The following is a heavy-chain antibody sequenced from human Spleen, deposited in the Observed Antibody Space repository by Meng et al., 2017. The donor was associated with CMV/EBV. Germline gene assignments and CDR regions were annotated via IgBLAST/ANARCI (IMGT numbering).Heavy chain of an antibody. J-gene: IGHJ3*01. CDR3: ATSLSPGAALDV. V-gene: IGHV1-2*02. CDR2: INSNTGGT. Sequence: KAAAYTFTSYAMHWVRQATGQGLEWMGCINSNTGGTNYAQKFQGRVTMTRDTSVRSAYMDLRGLRYDDTAVYFCATSLSPGAALDVWGQGTMVTVSS. D-gene: IGHD7-27*01. CDR1: AYTFTSYA.